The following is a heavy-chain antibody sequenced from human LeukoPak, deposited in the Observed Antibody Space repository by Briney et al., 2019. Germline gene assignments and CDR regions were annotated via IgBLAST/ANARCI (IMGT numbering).Heavy chain of an antibody. J-gene: IGHJ5*02. CDR2: INPNSGVT. Sequence: GASVKVSCKASGYTFIGYYMHWVRQAPGQGLTWMGWINPNSGVTNFAQRFQGRVNVTRDTSISTVYMELSGLRSDDTAIYYCARILVRGGNWFDPWGQGTLVTVSS. D-gene: IGHD3-10*01. CDR1: GYTFIGYY. CDR3: ARILVRGGNWFDP. V-gene: IGHV1-2*02.